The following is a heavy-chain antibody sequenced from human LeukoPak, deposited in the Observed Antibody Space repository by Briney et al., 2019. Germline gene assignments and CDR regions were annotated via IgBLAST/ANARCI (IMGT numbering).Heavy chain of an antibody. D-gene: IGHD6-13*01. CDR1: GFTFNSYA. CDR2: ISYDGSNK. J-gene: IGHJ4*02. Sequence: GGSLRLSCAASGFTFNSYAMHWVRQAPGKGLEWVAVISYDGSNKYYADSVKGRFTISRDNSKNTLYLQMNSLRAEDTAVYYCARGIAAAENWGQGTLVTVSS. V-gene: IGHV3-30-3*01. CDR3: ARGIAAAEN.